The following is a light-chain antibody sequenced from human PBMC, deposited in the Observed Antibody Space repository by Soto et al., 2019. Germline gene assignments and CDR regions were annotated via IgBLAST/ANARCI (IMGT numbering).Light chain of an antibody. V-gene: IGKV1-5*01. J-gene: IGKJ1*01. CDR3: QQYNSYTWT. CDR1: QSISSW. CDR2: DAS. Sequence: ETQMTQSPSTMSASVGDRVTITCRASQSISSWLAWYQQKPGKAPKPLIYDASSLESGVPSRFSGSGSGTEFTLTISSLQPDDFATYYCQQYNSYTWTFGQGTKVDI.